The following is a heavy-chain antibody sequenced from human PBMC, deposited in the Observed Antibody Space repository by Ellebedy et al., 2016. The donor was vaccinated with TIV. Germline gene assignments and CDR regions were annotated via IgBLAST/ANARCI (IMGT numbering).Heavy chain of an antibody. CDR3: ARRGSYGDYAVQVNNWFDS. J-gene: IGHJ5*01. CDR1: GFSFRSYW. Sequence: GESLKISCVASGFSFRSYWMGWVRQAPGKGLEWVANIYQDGSEKYYVDSVEGRFTISRDNAKNSLYLEMKSLRAEDTAVYYCARRGSYGDYAVQVNNWFDSWGQGTPVTVSP. V-gene: IGHV3-7*01. CDR2: IYQDGSEK. D-gene: IGHD4-17*01.